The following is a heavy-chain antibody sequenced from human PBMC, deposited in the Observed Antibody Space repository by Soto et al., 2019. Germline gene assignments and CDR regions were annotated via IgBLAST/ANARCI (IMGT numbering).Heavy chain of an antibody. J-gene: IGHJ5*02. CDR1: GGSISSYY. Sequence: PSETLSLTCTVSGGSISSYYWSWIRQPPGKGLEWIGYIYYSGSTNYNPSLKSRVTISVDTSKNQFSLKLSSVTAADTAVYYCAREVRHGVDSVWFDPWGQGTLVTVSS. CDR2: IYYSGST. V-gene: IGHV4-59*01. CDR3: AREVRHGVDSVWFDP. D-gene: IGHD3-10*01.